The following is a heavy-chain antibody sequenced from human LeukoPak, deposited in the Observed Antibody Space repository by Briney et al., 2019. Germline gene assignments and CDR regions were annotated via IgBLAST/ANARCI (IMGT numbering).Heavy chain of an antibody. V-gene: IGHV4-39*01. CDR3: ARQEDIGFDWLFPGCWFDP. Sequence: SETLSLTCTVSGGSISSSSYYWGWIRQPPGKGLEWIGSIYYSGSTYYNPSLKSRVTISVDTSKNQFSLKLSSVTAADTAVYYCARQEDIGFDWLFPGCWFDPWGQGTLVTVSS. CDR2: IYYSGST. D-gene: IGHD3-9*01. CDR1: GGSISSSSYY. J-gene: IGHJ5*02.